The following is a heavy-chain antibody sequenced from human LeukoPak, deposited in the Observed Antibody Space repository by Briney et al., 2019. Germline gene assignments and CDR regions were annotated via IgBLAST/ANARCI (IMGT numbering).Heavy chain of an antibody. CDR2: IYSGGST. Sequence: GGSLRLSCAASGFTVSSHYMSWVRQAPGKGLEWVSVIYSGGSTYNADSVEGRFTISRDNSKNTLYLQMNSLRAEDTAVYYCARSVVTLYWYFDLWGRGTLVTVSS. V-gene: IGHV3-53*01. J-gene: IGHJ2*01. D-gene: IGHD4-23*01. CDR3: ARSVVTLYWYFDL. CDR1: GFTVSSHY.